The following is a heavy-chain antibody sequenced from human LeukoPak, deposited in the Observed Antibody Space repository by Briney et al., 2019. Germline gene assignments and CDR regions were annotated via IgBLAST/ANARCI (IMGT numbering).Heavy chain of an antibody. CDR2: IYYSGST. J-gene: IGHJ3*02. D-gene: IGHD3-22*01. CDR1: GGSISSYY. Sequence: SETLSLTCTVSGGSISSYYWGWIRQPPGKGLEWIGSIYYSGSTYYNPSLKSRVTISVDTSKNQFSLKVRSVTAADTAVYYCARALYYDSAFDIWGQGTMVAVSS. CDR3: ARALYYDSAFDI. V-gene: IGHV4-39*07.